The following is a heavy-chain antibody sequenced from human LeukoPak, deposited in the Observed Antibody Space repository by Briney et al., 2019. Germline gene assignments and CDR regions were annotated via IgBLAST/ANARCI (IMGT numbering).Heavy chain of an antibody. J-gene: IGHJ4*02. CDR3: ARHQLDYYDSSGQYDY. V-gene: IGHV4-39*01. CDR1: GASMSNYY. D-gene: IGHD3-22*01. Sequence: SETLSLTCNVSGASMSNYYWVWIRQPPGKGLEWIGSIYHSGTTYSGSTYYNPSLKSRVTISVDTSKNQFSLKLSSVTAADTAVYYCARHQLDYYDSSGQYDYWGQGTLVTVSS. CDR2: IYHSGTTYSGST.